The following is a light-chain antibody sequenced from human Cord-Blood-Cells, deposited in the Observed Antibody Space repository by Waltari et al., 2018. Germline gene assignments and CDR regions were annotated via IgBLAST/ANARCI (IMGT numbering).Light chain of an antibody. J-gene: IGKJ1*01. Sequence: DNHMTQSSSTLSASVGDRGTITCRASQSISSWLAWYQQKPGKAPKLLIYDASSLEGGVPSRFSGSGSGTEFTLTISSLQPDDFATYYCQQYNSYSGTFGQGTKVEIK. CDR3: QQYNSYSGT. V-gene: IGKV1-5*01. CDR1: QSISSW. CDR2: DAS.